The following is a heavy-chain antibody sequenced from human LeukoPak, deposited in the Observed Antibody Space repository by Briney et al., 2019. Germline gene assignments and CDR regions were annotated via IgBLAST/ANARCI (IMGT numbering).Heavy chain of an antibody. Sequence: GGSLRLSCAASGFPFSIYWMTWVRQAPGKGLEWVANIKPDGSDKYYVDSVKGRFTISRDNAKTSVYLQMNSLTGADMAVYYCARTLDTRLVRAFDIWGQGTTVTVSS. CDR2: IKPDGSDK. V-gene: IGHV3-7*01. CDR3: ARTLDTRLVRAFDI. D-gene: IGHD3-16*01. J-gene: IGHJ3*02. CDR1: GFPFSIYW.